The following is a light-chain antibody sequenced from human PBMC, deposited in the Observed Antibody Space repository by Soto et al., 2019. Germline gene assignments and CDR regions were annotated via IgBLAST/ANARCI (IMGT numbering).Light chain of an antibody. V-gene: IGLV2-14*01. CDR3: ISYTSSSTLV. J-gene: IGLJ2*01. CDR1: SSDVGGYNY. CDR2: DVS. Sequence: QSALTQPASVSGSPGQSITISCTGTSSDVGGYNYVSWYQQHPAKAPKLMIYDVSNRPSGVSNRFSGSKSGNTASLTISGLQAEDEADYYCISYTSSSTLVFGGGTKVTVL.